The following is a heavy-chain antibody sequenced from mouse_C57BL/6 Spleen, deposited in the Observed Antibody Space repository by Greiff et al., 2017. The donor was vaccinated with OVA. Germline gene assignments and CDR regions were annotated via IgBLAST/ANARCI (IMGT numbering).Heavy chain of an antibody. CDR1: GYAFTNYL. D-gene: IGHD1-1*02. Sequence: QVQLKQSGAELVRPGTSVKVSCKASGYAFTNYLIEWVKQRPGQGLEWIGVINPGSGGTNYNEKFKGKATLTADKSSSTAYMQLSSLTSEDSAVYFCARSRLVERAMDYWGQGTSVTVSS. V-gene: IGHV1-54*01. CDR3: ARSRLVERAMDY. CDR2: INPGSGGT. J-gene: IGHJ4*01.